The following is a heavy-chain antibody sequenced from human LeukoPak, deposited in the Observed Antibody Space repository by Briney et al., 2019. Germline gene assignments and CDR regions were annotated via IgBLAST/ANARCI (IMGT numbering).Heavy chain of an antibody. CDR2: IYYSGST. Sequence: SETLSLTCAVSGDSISSKWWSWVRQPPGKGLEWIWSIYYSGSTYYNPSLKSRVTISVDTSKNQFSLKLSSVTAADTAVYYCARDRQWLVPLYYFDYWGQGTLVTVSS. CDR1: GDSISSKW. V-gene: IGHV4-4*02. J-gene: IGHJ4*02. CDR3: ARDRQWLVPLYYFDY. D-gene: IGHD6-19*01.